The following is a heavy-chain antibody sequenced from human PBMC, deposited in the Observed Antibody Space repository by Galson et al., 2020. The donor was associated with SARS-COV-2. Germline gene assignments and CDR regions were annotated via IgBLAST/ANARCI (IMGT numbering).Heavy chain of an antibody. V-gene: IGHV4-34*01. D-gene: IGHD3-10*01. Sequence: SETLSLTCAVYGGSFSGYSWTWIRQPPGKGLEWIGEINISGSTTYSPSLKSRVTISVDTSKTQFSLNLRSLTAADTAVYYCARGHRGVVPSPVLGLGPYYSYYYMDVWGKGTAVTVSS. J-gene: IGHJ6*03. CDR3: ARGHRGVVPSPVLGLGPYYSYYYMDV. CDR1: GGSFSGYS. CDR2: INISGST.